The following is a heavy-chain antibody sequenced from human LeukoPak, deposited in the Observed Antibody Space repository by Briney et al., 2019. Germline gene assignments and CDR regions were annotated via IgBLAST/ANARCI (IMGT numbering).Heavy chain of an antibody. CDR3: ARVSLSYYFDY. J-gene: IGHJ4*02. V-gene: IGHV3-72*01. Sequence: GGSLRLSCAASGFTFSEHYMEGEGQAPAKGREGVGRIRNIANSYTTEYAASVKGRFTISRDDSKNSLYLQMNSLKTEHAAVYYCARVSLSYYFDYWGQGTLVTVSS. CDR1: GFTFSEHY. CDR2: IRNIANSYTT.